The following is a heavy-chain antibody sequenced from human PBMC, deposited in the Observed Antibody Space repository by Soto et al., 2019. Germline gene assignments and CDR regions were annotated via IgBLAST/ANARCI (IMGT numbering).Heavy chain of an antibody. CDR2: ISAYNGNT. CDR3: ARDGNGQMVTYYGMDV. D-gene: IGHD6-13*01. V-gene: IGHV1-18*01. J-gene: IGHJ6*02. CDR1: GYTFTSYG. Sequence: GASVKVSCKASGYTFTSYGISWVRQAPGQGLEWMGWISAYNGNTNYAQKLQGRVTMTTDTSTSTAYMELRSLRSDDTAVYYCARDGNGQMVTYYGMDVWGQGTTVTVSS.